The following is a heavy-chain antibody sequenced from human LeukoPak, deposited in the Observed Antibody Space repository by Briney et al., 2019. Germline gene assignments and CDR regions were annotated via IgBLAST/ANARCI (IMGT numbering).Heavy chain of an antibody. CDR2: IYYSGST. CDR1: GGSISSGDYY. CDR3: AREVRGVSFFDY. V-gene: IGHV4-30-4*01. Sequence: SETLSLTCTVSGGSISSGDYYWSWIRQPPGKGVEWIGYIYYSGSTYYNPSLKSRLTISVDTSKNQFSLKLSSVTAADTAVYYCAREVRGVSFFDYWGQRTLVTVSS. J-gene: IGHJ4*02. D-gene: IGHD3-10*01.